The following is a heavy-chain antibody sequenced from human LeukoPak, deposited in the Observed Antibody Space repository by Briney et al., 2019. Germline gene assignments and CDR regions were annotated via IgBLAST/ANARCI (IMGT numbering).Heavy chain of an antibody. J-gene: IGHJ4*02. CDR2: IYYSGST. D-gene: IGHD2-2*01. CDR1: GGSISSYY. Sequence: SETLSLTCTVSGGSISSYYWSWIRQPPGKGLEWIGYIYYSGSTNYNPSLKSRVTISVDTSKNQFSLKLSSVTAADTAVYYCARGIPAKCFDYWGQGTLVTVSS. V-gene: IGHV4-59*08. CDR3: ARGIPAKCFDY.